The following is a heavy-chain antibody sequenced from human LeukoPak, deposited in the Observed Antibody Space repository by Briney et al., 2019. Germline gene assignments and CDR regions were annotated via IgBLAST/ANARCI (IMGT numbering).Heavy chain of an antibody. V-gene: IGHV4-30-2*01. CDR3: AREGSIAAAVSDY. Sequence: PSETLSLTCTVSGGSISSGGYYWSWIRQPPGKGLEWIGYIYHSGSTYYNPSLKSRVTISVDRSKNQFSLKLSSVTAADTAVYYCAREGSIAAAVSDYWGQGTLVTVSS. CDR1: GGSISSGGYY. J-gene: IGHJ4*02. CDR2: IYHSGST. D-gene: IGHD6-13*01.